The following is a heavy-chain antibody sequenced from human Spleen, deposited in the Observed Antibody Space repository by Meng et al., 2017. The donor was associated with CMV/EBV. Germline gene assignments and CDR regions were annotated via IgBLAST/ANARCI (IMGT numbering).Heavy chain of an antibody. D-gene: IGHD3-3*01. CDR2: ISGSGGST. CDR1: GFTFSSYV. V-gene: IGHV3-23*01. J-gene: IGHJ6*02. Sequence: GESLKISCAASGFTFSSYVMSWVRQAPGKGLEWVSAISGSGGSTYYADSVKGRFTISRDNSKNTLYLQMNSLRAEDTAVYYCAKANQYYDFWSGYYGANYYYYGMDVWGQGTTVTVSS. CDR3: AKANQYYDFWSGYYGANYYYYGMDV.